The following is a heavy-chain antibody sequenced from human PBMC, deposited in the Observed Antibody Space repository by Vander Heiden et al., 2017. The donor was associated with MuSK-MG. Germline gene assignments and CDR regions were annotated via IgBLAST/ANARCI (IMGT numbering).Heavy chain of an antibody. CDR2: IYHSGST. CDR3: ASRVLRYFDWLEDYYGMDV. J-gene: IGHJ6*02. V-gene: IGHV4-38-2*02. D-gene: IGHD3-9*01. CDR1: GYSISSGYY. Sequence: QVQLQESGPGLVKPSETLSLTCTVSGYSISSGYYWGWIRQPPGKGLEWIGSIYHSGSTSYNPSLKSRVTISVETSKNQFSLKLSSVTAADTAVYYCASRVLRYFDWLEDYYGMDVWGQGTTVTVSS.